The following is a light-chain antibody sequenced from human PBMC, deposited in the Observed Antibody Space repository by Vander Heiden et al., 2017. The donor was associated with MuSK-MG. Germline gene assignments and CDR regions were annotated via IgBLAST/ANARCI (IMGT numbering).Light chain of an antibody. CDR1: QSIINY. CDR2: DAS. Sequence: EIVLTQSPATLSLSPGERATLSCRASQSIINYLAWFQQKPGQAPRLLIYDASERATGIPVRFSGSGSGTDFTLTINSLEPEDFAMYYCQQRSDWPVTFGQGTQLEIK. V-gene: IGKV3-11*01. CDR3: QQRSDWPVT. J-gene: IGKJ5*01.